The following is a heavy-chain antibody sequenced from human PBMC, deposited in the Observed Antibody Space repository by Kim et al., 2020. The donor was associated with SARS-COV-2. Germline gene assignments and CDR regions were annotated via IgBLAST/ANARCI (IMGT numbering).Heavy chain of an antibody. CDR3: ARHRETYYDFWSGYYD. CDR1: GGSISSSSYY. D-gene: IGHD3-3*01. V-gene: IGHV4-39*01. Sequence: SETLSLTCTVSGGSISSSSYYWGWIRQPPGKGLEWIGSIYYSGSTYYNPSLKSRVTISVDTSKNQFSLKLSSVTAADTAVYYCARHRETYYDFWSGYYDWGQGTLVTVSS. J-gene: IGHJ4*02. CDR2: IYYSGST.